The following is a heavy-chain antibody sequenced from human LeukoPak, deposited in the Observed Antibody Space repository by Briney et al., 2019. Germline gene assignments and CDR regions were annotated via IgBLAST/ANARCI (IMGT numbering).Heavy chain of an antibody. D-gene: IGHD2-2*01. Sequence: GGSLRLSCAASGFTFSSYGMHWVRQAPGKGLEWVAFIRYDGSNKYYADSVKGRFTISRDNSKNTLYLQMNSLRAEDTAVYYCAKDGGVVPAAIRNFDYWGQGTLVTISS. V-gene: IGHV3-30*02. J-gene: IGHJ4*02. CDR2: IRYDGSNK. CDR3: AKDGGVVPAAIRNFDY. CDR1: GFTFSSYG.